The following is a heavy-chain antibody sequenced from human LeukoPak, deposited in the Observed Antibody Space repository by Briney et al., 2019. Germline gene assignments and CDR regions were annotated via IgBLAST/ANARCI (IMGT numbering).Heavy chain of an antibody. Sequence: PSETLSLTCTVSGGSISSSSYYWGWIRQPPGKGLEWIGSIYYSGSTYYNPSLKSRVTISVDTSKNQFSLKLRSVTAADTAVYYCARMRVRGVFLYYFDYWGQGTLVTVSS. D-gene: IGHD3-10*01. CDR3: ARMRVRGVFLYYFDY. CDR2: IYYSGST. V-gene: IGHV4-39*01. CDR1: GGSISSSSYY. J-gene: IGHJ4*02.